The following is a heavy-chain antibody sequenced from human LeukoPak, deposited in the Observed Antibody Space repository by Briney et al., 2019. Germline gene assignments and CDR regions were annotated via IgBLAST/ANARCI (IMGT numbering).Heavy chain of an antibody. CDR2: IIPIFGTA. J-gene: IGHJ4*02. CDR3: ATSIADTAGIDY. CDR1: GGTFSSYA. D-gene: IGHD6-6*01. Sequence: ASVKVSCKASGGTFSSYAISWVRQAPGQGLEWMGGIIPIFGTANYAQKFQGRVTITADESTSTAYMELSSLRSEDTAVYYCATSIADTAGIDYWGQGTLVTVSS. V-gene: IGHV1-69*13.